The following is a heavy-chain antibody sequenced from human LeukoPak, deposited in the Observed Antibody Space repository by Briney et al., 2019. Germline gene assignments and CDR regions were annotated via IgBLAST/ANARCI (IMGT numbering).Heavy chain of an antibody. Sequence: GGFLRLSCAASGFTFSSNWMSWVRQAPGKGLEWVANIKQDGSEKYYVDSVKGRFTISRDNAKNSLYLQMNSLRAEDTAVYYCARDRAIVVDWGQGTLVTVSS. J-gene: IGHJ4*02. CDR1: GFTFSSNW. CDR2: IKQDGSEK. V-gene: IGHV3-7*01. CDR3: ARDRAIVVD. D-gene: IGHD3-22*01.